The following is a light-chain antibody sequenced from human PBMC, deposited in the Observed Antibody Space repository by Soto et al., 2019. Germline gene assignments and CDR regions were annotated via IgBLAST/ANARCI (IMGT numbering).Light chain of an antibody. CDR2: DAS. CDR1: QSVNNY. V-gene: IGKV3-15*01. Sequence: EIVLTQSPATLSLSPGERATLSCRASQSVNNYLAWYQQTVGQAPRLLIYDASNRATGIPARFSGSGSGTEFTLTISSLQSEDGAVDYCQQYNNWPRTFGQGTKVDIK. J-gene: IGKJ1*01. CDR3: QQYNNWPRT.